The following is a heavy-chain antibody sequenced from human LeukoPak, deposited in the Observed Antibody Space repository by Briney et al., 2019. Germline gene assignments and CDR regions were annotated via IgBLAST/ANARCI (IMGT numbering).Heavy chain of an antibody. Sequence: GSLRLSCAASGFTVSSNYMSWVRQAPGKGLEWVSVIYSGGSTYYADSVKGRFTISRDNSKNTLYLQMNSLRAEDTAVYYCARGGEYYYYGMDVWGQGTTVTVSS. V-gene: IGHV3-53*01. CDR3: ARGGEYYYYGMDV. D-gene: IGHD3-10*01. CDR2: IYSGGST. CDR1: GFTVSSNY. J-gene: IGHJ6*02.